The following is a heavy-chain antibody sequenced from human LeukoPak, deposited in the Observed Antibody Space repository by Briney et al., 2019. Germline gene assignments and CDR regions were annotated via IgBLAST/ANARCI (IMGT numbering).Heavy chain of an antibody. CDR3: ARDSGFGRYYGSGSGDY. Sequence: GASVKVSCKASGYTFTGYYMHWVRQAPGQGLEWMGRINPNSGGTNYAQKFQGRVTMTRDTSISTAYMELSRLRSDDTAVYYCARDSGFGRYYGSGSGDYWGQGTLVTVSS. D-gene: IGHD3-10*01. V-gene: IGHV1-2*06. J-gene: IGHJ4*02. CDR1: GYTFTGYY. CDR2: INPNSGGT.